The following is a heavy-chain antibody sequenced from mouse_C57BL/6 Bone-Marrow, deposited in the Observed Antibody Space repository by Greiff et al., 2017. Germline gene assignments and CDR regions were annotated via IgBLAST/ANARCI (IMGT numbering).Heavy chain of an antibody. CDR1: GFTFTDYY. CDR2: IRNKANGYTT. J-gene: IGHJ4*01. Sequence: EVQVVESGGGLVQPGGSLSLSCAASGFTFTDYYMSWVRQPPGKALEWLGFIRNKANGYTTEYSASVKGRFTISRDNSQSILYLQMNALSAEDSATYYCARYSTFGRDYYAMDYWGQGTSVTVSS. D-gene: IGHD1-1*02. V-gene: IGHV7-3*01. CDR3: ARYSTFGRDYYAMDY.